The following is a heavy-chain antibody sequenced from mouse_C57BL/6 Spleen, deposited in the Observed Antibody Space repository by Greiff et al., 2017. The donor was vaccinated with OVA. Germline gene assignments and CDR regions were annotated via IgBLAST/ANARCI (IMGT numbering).Heavy chain of an antibody. V-gene: IGHV1-72*01. J-gene: IGHJ4*01. CDR2: IDPNSGGT. CDR3: AREHGSSYVDAMDY. D-gene: IGHD1-1*01. CDR1: GYTFTSYW. Sequence: VKLQQPGAELVKPGASVKLSCKASGYTFTSYWMHWVKQRPGRGLEWIGRIDPNSGGTKYNEKFKSKATLTVDKPSSTAYMQLSSLTSEDSAVYYCAREHGSSYVDAMDYWCQGTSVTVSS.